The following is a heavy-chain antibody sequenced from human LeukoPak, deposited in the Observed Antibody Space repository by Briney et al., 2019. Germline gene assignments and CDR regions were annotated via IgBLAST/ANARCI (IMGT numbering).Heavy chain of an antibody. V-gene: IGHV1-69*13. CDR1: GGTFSSYA. D-gene: IGHD5-18*01. Sequence: SVKVSCKASGGTFSSYAISWVRQAPGQGLEWMGGIISIFGTANYAQKFQGRVTITADESTSTAYMELSSLRSEDTAVYYCARDGVQLWLRYYSMDVWGQGTTVTVSS. CDR3: ARDGVQLWLRYYSMDV. CDR2: IISIFGTA. J-gene: IGHJ6*02.